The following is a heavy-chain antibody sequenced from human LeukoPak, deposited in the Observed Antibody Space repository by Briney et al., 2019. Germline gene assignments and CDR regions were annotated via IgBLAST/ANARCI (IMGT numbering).Heavy chain of an antibody. Sequence: ASVKVSCKASGYTFTGYYMHWVRQAPGQGLEWMGWINPNSGGTNYAQKFQGRVTMTRDTSISTAYMELSRLRSDDTAVYYCARGNTYYYGSGSYYGYYYYMDVWGKGTTVTVSS. CDR1: GYTFTGYY. CDR3: ARGNTYYYGSGSYYGYYYYMDV. CDR2: INPNSGGT. J-gene: IGHJ6*03. D-gene: IGHD3-10*01. V-gene: IGHV1-2*02.